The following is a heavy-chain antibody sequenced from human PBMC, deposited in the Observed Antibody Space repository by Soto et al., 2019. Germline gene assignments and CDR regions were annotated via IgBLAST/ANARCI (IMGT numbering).Heavy chain of an antibody. D-gene: IGHD3-10*01. Sequence: GGSLRLSCAASGFTFSDYYMSWIRQAPGKGLEWVSYISSSGSTIYYADSVKGRFTISRDNAKNSLYLQMNSLRAEDTAVYYCARDPAFLLWFGELGHNAFDIWGQGTMGTVSS. CDR1: GFTFSDYY. CDR2: ISSSGSTI. CDR3: ARDPAFLLWFGELGHNAFDI. V-gene: IGHV3-11*01. J-gene: IGHJ3*02.